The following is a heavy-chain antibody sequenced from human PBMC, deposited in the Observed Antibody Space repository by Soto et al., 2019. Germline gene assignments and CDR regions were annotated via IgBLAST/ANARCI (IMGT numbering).Heavy chain of an antibody. CDR2: NSAYNGNT. Sequence: QVQLVQSGAEVKKPGASVKVSCKASGYTFTSYGISWVRQAPGQELEWMGWNSAYNGNTKYAQNLQGRVTMTTDTSTITAYLELMSPRSDDTAEYYCARATTVETGYYWGQGTLITVSS. D-gene: IGHD4-17*01. CDR3: ARATTVETGYY. J-gene: IGHJ4*02. CDR1: GYTFTSYG. V-gene: IGHV1-18*01.